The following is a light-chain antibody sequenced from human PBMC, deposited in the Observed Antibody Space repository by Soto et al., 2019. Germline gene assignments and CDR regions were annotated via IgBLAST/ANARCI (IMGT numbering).Light chain of an antibody. Sequence: NFMLTQPHSVSESPGKTVTISCTRSSGSIASNYVQWYQQRPGSSPNTVIYEDNQRPSGVPDRFSGSIDSSSNSAYLTISGLKTEDEADYYCQSYDSSNVVFGGGTKLTVL. V-gene: IGLV6-57*01. CDR1: SGSIASNY. CDR2: EDN. J-gene: IGLJ2*01. CDR3: QSYDSSNVV.